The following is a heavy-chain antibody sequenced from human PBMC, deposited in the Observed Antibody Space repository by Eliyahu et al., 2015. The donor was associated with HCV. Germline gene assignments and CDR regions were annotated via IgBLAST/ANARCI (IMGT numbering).Heavy chain of an antibody. CDR1: GGSFSGYY. D-gene: IGHD2-8*01. Sequence: QVQLQQWGAGLLKPSETLSLTCAVYGGSFSGYYWSWIRQPPGKGLEWIGEINHSGSTNYNPSLKSRVTISVDTSKNQFSLKLSSVTAADTAVYYCARGATLTSYCSNGVCPFDYWGQGTLVTVSS. J-gene: IGHJ4*02. CDR3: ARGATLTSYCSNGVCPFDY. CDR2: INHSGST. V-gene: IGHV4-34*01.